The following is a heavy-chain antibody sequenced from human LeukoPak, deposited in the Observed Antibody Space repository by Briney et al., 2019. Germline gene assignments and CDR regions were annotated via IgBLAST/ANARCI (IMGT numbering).Heavy chain of an antibody. J-gene: IGHJ4*02. D-gene: IGHD3-22*01. V-gene: IGHV4-34*01. Sequence: SETLSLTCAVYGGSFSRYFWNWIRQTPGQGLEWIGDISHSGSTNYRPSLESRVTISVDTSKNQFSLNLTSVTAADTAVYYCASYNPSYYDSSGYYYPPAGWGQGTLVTVSS. CDR1: GGSFSRYF. CDR2: ISHSGST. CDR3: ASYNPSYYDSSGYYYPPAG.